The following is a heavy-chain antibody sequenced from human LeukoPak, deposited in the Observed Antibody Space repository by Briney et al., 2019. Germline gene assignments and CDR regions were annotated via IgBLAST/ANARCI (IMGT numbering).Heavy chain of an antibody. D-gene: IGHD2-15*01. V-gene: IGHV3-23*01. CDR3: AKEGRGMGAATMDY. Sequence: PGGSLRLSCAASGFTFSNYAKSWVRQAPGQGLEWVSGISGSGGSTYYADSVGRFSISRDNSNNTLYLQLTSLRADDTAVSYCAKEGRGMGAATMDYWGQGTLVTVSS. CDR1: GFTFSNYA. J-gene: IGHJ4*02. CDR2: ISGSGGST.